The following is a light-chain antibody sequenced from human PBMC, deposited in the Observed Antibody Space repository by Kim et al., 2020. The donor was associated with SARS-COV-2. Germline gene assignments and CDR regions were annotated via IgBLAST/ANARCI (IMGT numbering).Light chain of an antibody. CDR3: AAWDDSLSGLWV. V-gene: IGLV1-47*02. CDR1: SSNIGSNY. CDR2: SNN. J-gene: IGLJ3*02. Sequence: SELTQPPSASGTPGQRVTISCSGSSSNIGSNYVYWYQQLPGTAPKLLIYSNNQRPSGVPDRFSGSKSGTSASLAISGLRSEDAADYYCAAWDDSLSGLWVFGGGTQLTVL.